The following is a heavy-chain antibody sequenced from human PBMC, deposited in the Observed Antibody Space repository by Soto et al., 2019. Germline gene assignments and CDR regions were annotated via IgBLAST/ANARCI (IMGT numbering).Heavy chain of an antibody. Sequence: QVQLVESGGGVVQPGRSLRLSCAASGFNFNNYGMHWVRQAPGKGLEWVAVIWNDGNGYYYASSVTGRFTISRDNSKNTLYLQISSLRAEDTAVYYCARRQISPPTRGAASARGGMDVWGQGTTVTVSS. CDR2: IWNDGNGY. D-gene: IGHD6-13*01. CDR3: ARRQISPPTRGAASARGGMDV. V-gene: IGHV3-33*01. J-gene: IGHJ6*02. CDR1: GFNFNNYG.